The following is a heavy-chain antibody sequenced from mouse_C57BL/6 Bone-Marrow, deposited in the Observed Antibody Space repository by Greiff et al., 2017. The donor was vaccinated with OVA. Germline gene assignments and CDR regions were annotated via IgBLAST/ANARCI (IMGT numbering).Heavy chain of an antibody. Sequence: EVKVVESGGGLVQPGGSLKLSCAASGFTFSDYYMYWVRQTPEKRLEWVAYISNGGGSTYYPDTVKGRFTLSRDNAKNTLYLQMSRLKTEDTAMYYCARGGFLYSGGSSEAMDYWGQGTSVTVSS. CDR3: ARGGFLYSGGSSEAMDY. J-gene: IGHJ4*01. CDR1: GFTFSDYY. D-gene: IGHD1-1*01. CDR2: ISNGGGST. V-gene: IGHV5-12*01.